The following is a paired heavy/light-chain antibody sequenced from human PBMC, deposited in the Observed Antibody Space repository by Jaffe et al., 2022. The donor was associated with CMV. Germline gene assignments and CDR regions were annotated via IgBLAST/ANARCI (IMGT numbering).Light chain of an antibody. CDR2: WAS. J-gene: IGKJ3*01. CDR1: QSVLYSSNNKNY. Sequence: DIVMTQSPDSLAVSLGERATINCKSSQSVLYSSNNKNYLAWYQQKPGQPPKLLIYWASTRESGVPDRFSGSGSGTDFTLTISSLQAEDVAVYYCQQYYSTSGVTFGPGTKVDIK. V-gene: IGKV4-1*01. CDR3: QQYYSTSGVT.
Heavy chain of an antibody. CDR3: ARGLSSSWYLLPAAFDI. CDR2: ISSSGSTI. V-gene: IGHV3-48*03. Sequence: EVQLVESGGGLVQPGGSLRLSCAASGFTFSSYEMNWVRQAPGKGLEWVSYISSSGSTIYYADSVKGRFTISRDNAKNSLYLQMNSLRAEDTAVYYCARGLSSSWYLLPAAFDIWGQGTMVTVSS. CDR1: GFTFSSYE. J-gene: IGHJ3*02. D-gene: IGHD6-13*01.